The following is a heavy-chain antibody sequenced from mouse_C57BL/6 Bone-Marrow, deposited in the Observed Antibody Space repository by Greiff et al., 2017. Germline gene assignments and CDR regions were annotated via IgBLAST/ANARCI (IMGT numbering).Heavy chain of an antibody. D-gene: IGHD1-1*01. V-gene: IGHV1-64*01. CDR3: ARPPHFYGRSSSYYFDY. CDR1: GYTFTSYC. CDR2: IHPNSGST. Sequence: QVQLQQPGAELVKPGASVKLSCKASGYTFTSYCMHWVKQRPGQGLEWIGMIHPNSGSTNYNEKFKSKATLTVDKSSSTAYMQLSSLTSEYSAVYYGARPPHFYGRSSSYYFDYWGQGTTLTVSS. J-gene: IGHJ2*01.